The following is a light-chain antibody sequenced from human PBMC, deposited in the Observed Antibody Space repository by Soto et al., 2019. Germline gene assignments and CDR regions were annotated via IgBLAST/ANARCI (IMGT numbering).Light chain of an antibody. Sequence: QSVLTQSPSASASLGASVKLTCTLSSGHSSYAIAWHQQQPEKGPRYLMKLNSDGSHSKGDGIPDRFSGSSSGTERYLTISSLQSEDEADNYCQTWSTGIVVFGGGTKLTVL. CDR2: LNSDGSH. V-gene: IGLV4-69*01. CDR3: QTWSTGIVV. J-gene: IGLJ2*01. CDR1: SGHSSYA.